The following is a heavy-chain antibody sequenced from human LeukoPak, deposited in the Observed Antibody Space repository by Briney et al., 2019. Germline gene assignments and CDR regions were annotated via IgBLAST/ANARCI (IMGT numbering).Heavy chain of an antibody. CDR1: GFTFDDYA. Sequence: GGSLRLSCAASGFTFDDYAMHWVRQAPGKGLEWVSGISRNGGNIGYADSVKGRFTISRDNAKNSLYLQMNSLRPEDTAFFYCAKETSGSLDYWGQGALVTVSS. D-gene: IGHD3-10*01. V-gene: IGHV3-9*01. J-gene: IGHJ4*02. CDR2: ISRNGGNI. CDR3: AKETSGSLDY.